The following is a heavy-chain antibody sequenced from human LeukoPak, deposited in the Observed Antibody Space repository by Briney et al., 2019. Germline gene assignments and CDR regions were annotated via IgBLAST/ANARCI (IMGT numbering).Heavy chain of an antibody. CDR1: SGSINSYY. J-gene: IGHJ4*02. CDR3: ARHGYTASHYFLDY. V-gene: IGHV4-4*07. Sequence: SETLSLTCTVSSGSINSYYWGWVRQPAGRGLEWIGRIYTTGTTHYNPSLKSRLTMSIDTSKRQFSLNLRSVTAADTAIYYCARHGYTASHYFLDYWGQGTLVTVPS. CDR2: IYTTGTT. D-gene: IGHD3-16*01.